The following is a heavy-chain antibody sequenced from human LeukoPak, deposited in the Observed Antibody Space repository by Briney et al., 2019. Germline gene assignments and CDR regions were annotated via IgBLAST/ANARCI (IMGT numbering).Heavy chain of an antibody. CDR2: INHSGST. V-gene: IGHV4-34*01. J-gene: IGHJ4*02. CDR3: ARDPVLRYFDWLFSGENDY. Sequence: PSETLSLTCAVYGGSFSGYYWSWIRQSPGKGLEWIGEINHSGSTNYNPSLKSRVTISVDTSKNQFSLKLSSVTAADTAVYYCARDPVLRYFDWLFSGENDYWGQGTLVTVSS. D-gene: IGHD3-9*01. CDR1: GGSFSGYY.